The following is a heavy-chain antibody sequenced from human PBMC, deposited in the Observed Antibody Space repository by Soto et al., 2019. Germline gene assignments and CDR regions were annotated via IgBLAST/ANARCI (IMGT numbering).Heavy chain of an antibody. V-gene: IGHV1-58*01. CDR2: IVVGSGNT. CDR3: AAGDDYGDYYYYGMDV. J-gene: IGHJ6*02. Sequence: SVKVCCKASGFTFTSSAVQWVRQARGQRLEWIGWIVVGSGNTNYAQKFQERVTITRDMSTSTVYMELSSLRSEEKAVYYCAAGDDYGDYYYYGMDVWGQGTTVTVSS. CDR1: GFTFTSSA. D-gene: IGHD4-17*01.